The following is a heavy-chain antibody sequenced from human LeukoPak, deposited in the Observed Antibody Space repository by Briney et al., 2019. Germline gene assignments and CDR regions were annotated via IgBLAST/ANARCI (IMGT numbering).Heavy chain of an antibody. CDR2: INHSGST. Sequence: SETLSLTCAAYGGSFSGYYWSWIRQPPGKGLEWIGEINHSGSTNYNPSLKSRVTISVDTSKNQFSLKLSSVTAADTAVYYCARLERHSSGYFDYWGQGTLVTVSS. D-gene: IGHD3-22*01. CDR1: GGSFSGYY. J-gene: IGHJ4*02. CDR3: ARLERHSSGYFDY. V-gene: IGHV4-34*01.